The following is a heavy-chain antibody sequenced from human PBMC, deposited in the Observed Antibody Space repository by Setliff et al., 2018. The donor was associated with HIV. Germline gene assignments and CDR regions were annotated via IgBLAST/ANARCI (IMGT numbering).Heavy chain of an antibody. D-gene: IGHD3-9*01. Sequence: SQTLSLTCTVSGGSVSSSNYYWGWVRQPPGKAPEWIGSIYYSGSSYYNPSLKSPVNISIDTSNNHFTLEVSPVTVADTAVYYCVRQGPGPLSTGYSNPPAYWGLGILVTVSS. CDR1: GGSVSSSNYY. CDR2: IYYSGSS. J-gene: IGHJ4*02. V-gene: IGHV4-39*01. CDR3: VRQGPGPLSTGYSNPPAY.